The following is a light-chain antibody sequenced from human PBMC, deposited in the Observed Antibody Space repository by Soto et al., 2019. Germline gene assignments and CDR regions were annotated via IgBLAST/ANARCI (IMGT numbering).Light chain of an antibody. CDR1: QSVSSY. CDR2: DAS. V-gene: IGKV3-11*01. Sequence: EIVLTQSPAPLYLSPGERATLSCRASQSVSSYLAWYQQKPGQAPRLLRYDASNRATGIPARFSGSRSGTDFNLTITRLEPDEFAVYYCQQRSNWPPLTFCGGTKVEIK. J-gene: IGKJ4*01. CDR3: QQRSNWPPLT.